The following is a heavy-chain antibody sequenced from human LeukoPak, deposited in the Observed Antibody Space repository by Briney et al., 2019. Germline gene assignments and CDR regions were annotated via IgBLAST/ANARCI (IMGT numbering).Heavy chain of an antibody. D-gene: IGHD3-9*01. J-gene: IGHJ6*03. CDR3: ARGPYYDILTGYDYYYYYYMDV. Sequence: SVKVSRKASGGTFSSYAISWVRQAPGQGLEWMGGIIPIFGTANYAQKFQGRVTITADESTSTAYMELSSLRSEDTAVYYCARGPYYDILTGYDYYYYYYMDVWGKGTTVTISS. V-gene: IGHV1-69*13. CDR1: GGTFSSYA. CDR2: IIPIFGTA.